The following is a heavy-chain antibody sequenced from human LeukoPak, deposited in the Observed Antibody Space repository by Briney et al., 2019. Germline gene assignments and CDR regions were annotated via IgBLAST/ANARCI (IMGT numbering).Heavy chain of an antibody. D-gene: IGHD4-23*01. CDR2: IYPGDSDT. Sequence: PGESLNLSCKVSGYSFSNYWIGWVRQMPGKGLEWMGIIYPGDSDTRYNPSFQGQVTISADKSINTAYLQWSGLKASDTAMYYCARSTTVVTFNWFDLWGQGSLVTGSS. CDR3: ARSTTVVTFNWFDL. CDR1: GYSFSNYW. J-gene: IGHJ5*02. V-gene: IGHV5-51*03.